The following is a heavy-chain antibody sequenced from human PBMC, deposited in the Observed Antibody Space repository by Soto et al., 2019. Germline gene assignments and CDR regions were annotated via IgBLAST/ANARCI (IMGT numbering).Heavy chain of an antibody. V-gene: IGHV4-39*01. CDR2: IYYSGST. J-gene: IGHJ5*02. Sequence: SETLSLTCTVSGGSISSSSYYWGWIRQPPGKGLEWIGSIYYSGSTYYNPSLKSRVTISVDTSKNQFSLKLSSVTAADTAVYYCACPPIDSSGSNWFDPWGQGTLVTVPQ. D-gene: IGHD6-19*01. CDR1: GGSISSSSYY. CDR3: ACPPIDSSGSNWFDP.